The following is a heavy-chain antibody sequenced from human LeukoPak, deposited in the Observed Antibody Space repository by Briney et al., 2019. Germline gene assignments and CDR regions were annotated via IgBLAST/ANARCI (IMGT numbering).Heavy chain of an antibody. CDR3: ASRSYGSGTD. D-gene: IGHD3-10*01. Sequence: GGSLRLSCAASGFTFSNAWMSWVRQAPGKGLEWVSYISSSGSTIYYADSVKGRFTISRDNAKNSLYLQMNSLRAEDTAVYYCASRSYGSGTDWGQGTLVTVSS. CDR1: GFTFSNAW. J-gene: IGHJ4*02. V-gene: IGHV3-11*04. CDR2: ISSSGSTI.